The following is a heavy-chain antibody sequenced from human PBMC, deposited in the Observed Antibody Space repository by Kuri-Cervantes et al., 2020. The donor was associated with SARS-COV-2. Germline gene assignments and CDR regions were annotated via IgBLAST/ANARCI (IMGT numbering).Heavy chain of an antibody. V-gene: IGHV1-2*02. CDR1: GYTFTGYY. CDR3: ARDRSLITELHDAFDI. Sequence: ASVKVSCKASGYTFTGYYMHWVRQAPGQGLEWMGWINPNSGGTNYAQKFQGRVTMTRDTSICTAYMELSRLRSDDTAVYYCARDRSLITELHDAFDIWGQGTMVTVSS. CDR2: INPNSGGT. J-gene: IGHJ3*02. D-gene: IGHD1-20*01.